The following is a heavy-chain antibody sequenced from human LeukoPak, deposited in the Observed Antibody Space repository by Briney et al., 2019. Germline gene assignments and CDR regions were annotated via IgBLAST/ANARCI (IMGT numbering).Heavy chain of an antibody. Sequence: GGSLRLSCAASGFTFSSYSMNWVRQAPGKGLEWVSSISSSSSYIYYADSVKGRFTISRDNAKNSLYLQMNSLRAEDTAVYYCARLMRYCSSTSCLGLIDHWGQGTLVTVSS. V-gene: IGHV3-21*01. CDR3: ARLMRYCSSTSCLGLIDH. D-gene: IGHD2-2*01. CDR1: GFTFSSYS. CDR2: ISSSSSYI. J-gene: IGHJ4*02.